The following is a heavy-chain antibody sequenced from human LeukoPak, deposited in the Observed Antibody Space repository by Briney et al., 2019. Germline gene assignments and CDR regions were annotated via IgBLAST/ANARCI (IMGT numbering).Heavy chain of an antibody. V-gene: IGHV3-30-3*01. CDR3: ARGRRGIVVVPAASYGMDV. D-gene: IGHD2-2*01. CDR2: ISYDGSNK. Sequence: GGSLRLSCAASGFTFSSYAMHWVRQAPGKGLEWVAVISYDGSNKYYADPVKGRFTISRDNSKNTLYLQMNSLRAEDTAVYYCARGRRGIVVVPAASYGMDVWGQGTTVTVSS. CDR1: GFTFSSYA. J-gene: IGHJ6*02.